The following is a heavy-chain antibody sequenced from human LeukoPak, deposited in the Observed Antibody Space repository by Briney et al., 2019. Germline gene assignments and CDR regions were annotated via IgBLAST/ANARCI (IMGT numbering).Heavy chain of an antibody. J-gene: IGHJ4*02. Sequence: GGSLRLSCAASGFTVSSNYMGWVRQAPGKGLEWVSVIYSGGDTYYADSVKGRFTISRDNSKNMIYLQLSSPKAEDTAVYYCAKERSLEIAVAGTISDYWGQGTLVTVSS. D-gene: IGHD6-19*01. CDR1: GFTVSSNY. CDR3: AKERSLEIAVAGTISDY. CDR2: IYSGGDT. V-gene: IGHV3-66*01.